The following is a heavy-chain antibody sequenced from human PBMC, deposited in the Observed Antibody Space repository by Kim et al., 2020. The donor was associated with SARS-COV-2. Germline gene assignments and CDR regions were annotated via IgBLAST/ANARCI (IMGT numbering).Heavy chain of an antibody. D-gene: IGHD2-2*01. Sequence: DSVKGRFTISRDNAKNSLYLQMNSLRAEDTAVYYCARENTDAVSSGYFDYWGQGTLVTVSS. V-gene: IGHV3-21*01. CDR3: ARENTDAVSSGYFDY. J-gene: IGHJ4*02.